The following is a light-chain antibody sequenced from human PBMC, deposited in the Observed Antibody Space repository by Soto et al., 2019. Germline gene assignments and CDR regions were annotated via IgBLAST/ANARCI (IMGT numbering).Light chain of an antibody. J-gene: IGKJ1*01. CDR2: GAS. CDR3: QQYGSSGT. Sequence: EIMMTQSPATLSVSPGERATLSCRASQSVSDNLAWYQQKPGQAPRLLIYGASNRATGIQDRFSGSWSGTDFTLTISRLEPEDFAVYYCQQYGSSGTSGQGTKVDIK. V-gene: IGKV3-20*01. CDR1: QSVSDN.